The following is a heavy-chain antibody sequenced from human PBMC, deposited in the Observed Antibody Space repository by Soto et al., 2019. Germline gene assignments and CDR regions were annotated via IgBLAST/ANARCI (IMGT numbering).Heavy chain of an antibody. CDR1: GGSISSSSYY. CDR3: AREDDGGDSLDV. J-gene: IGHJ6*02. CDR2: IYYSGST. D-gene: IGHD2-21*02. V-gene: IGHV4-39*02. Sequence: PSETLSLTCTVSGGSISSSSYYWGWIRQPPGKGLEWIGSIYYSGSTYYNPSLKSRVTISVDTSKYQFSLHLTSVTAADTAVYFCAREDDGGDSLDVWGQGTTVTVSS.